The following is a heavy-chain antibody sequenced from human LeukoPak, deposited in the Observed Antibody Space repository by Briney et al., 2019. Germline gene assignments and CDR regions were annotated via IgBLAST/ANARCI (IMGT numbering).Heavy chain of an antibody. CDR3: ARLQSYDSSGYYYLPYYFDY. J-gene: IGHJ4*02. D-gene: IGHD3-22*01. Sequence: GESLKISCKGSGYSFTNYWIGWVRQMPGKGLEWMGIIYPGDSDTRYSPSFQGLVTISADKSISTAYLQWSSLKASDTAMYYCARLQSYDSSGYYYLPYYFDYWGQGTLVTVSS. CDR1: GYSFTNYW. CDR2: IYPGDSDT. V-gene: IGHV5-51*01.